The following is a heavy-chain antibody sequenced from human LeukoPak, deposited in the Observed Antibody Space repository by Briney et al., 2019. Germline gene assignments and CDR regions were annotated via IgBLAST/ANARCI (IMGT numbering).Heavy chain of an antibody. J-gene: IGHJ3*02. V-gene: IGHV1-2*06. CDR2: INPNSGGT. Sequence: ASVKVSFKASGYTFTGYYMHWVRQAPGQGLEWMGRINPNSGGTNYAQKFQGRVTMTRDTSISTAYMELSRLRSDDTAVYYCAAIQLWLHAFDIWGQGTMVTVSS. CDR3: AAIQLWLHAFDI. CDR1: GYTFTGYY. D-gene: IGHD5-18*01.